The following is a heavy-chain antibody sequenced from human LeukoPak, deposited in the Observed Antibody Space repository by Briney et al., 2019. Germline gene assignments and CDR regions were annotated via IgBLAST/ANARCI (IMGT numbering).Heavy chain of an antibody. D-gene: IGHD1-26*01. V-gene: IGHV3-74*01. Sequence: GGSLRLSCAASGFTFISYWMHWVRQAPGKGLVWVSRINSDGSSTSYADSVKGRFTISRDNAKNTLYLQMNSLRAEDTAVYYCASAIVGATFYYYGMDVWGQGTTVTVSS. CDR1: GFTFISYW. CDR3: ASAIVGATFYYYGMDV. CDR2: INSDGSST. J-gene: IGHJ6*02.